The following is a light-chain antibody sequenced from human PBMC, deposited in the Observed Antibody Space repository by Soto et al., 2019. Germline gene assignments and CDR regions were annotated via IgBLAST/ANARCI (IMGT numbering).Light chain of an antibody. CDR2: ESS. CDR3: QQCTNWPWT. V-gene: IGKV3-11*01. CDR1: QSFSNY. J-gene: IGKJ1*01. Sequence: EIVLTQSPATLSLSPGERAALSCRASQSFSNYLVWYQQKPGQAPRLLMYESSIRATGIPARFSGGGSGTDFTLTISSLEPEDFAIYHCQQCTNWPWTFGQGTKVDIK.